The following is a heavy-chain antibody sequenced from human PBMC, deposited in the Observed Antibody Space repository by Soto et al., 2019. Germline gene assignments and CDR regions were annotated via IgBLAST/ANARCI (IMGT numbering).Heavy chain of an antibody. D-gene: IGHD6-13*01. J-gene: IGHJ5*02. CDR2: IYYSGST. Sequence: ETLSLTCTVSGGSISSYYWSWIRQPPGKGLEWIGYIYYSGSTNYNPSLKSRVTISVDTSKNQFSLKLSSVTAADTAVYYCARGTVAAAGTFWFDPWGQGTLVTVSS. V-gene: IGHV4-59*01. CDR1: GGSISSYY. CDR3: ARGTVAAAGTFWFDP.